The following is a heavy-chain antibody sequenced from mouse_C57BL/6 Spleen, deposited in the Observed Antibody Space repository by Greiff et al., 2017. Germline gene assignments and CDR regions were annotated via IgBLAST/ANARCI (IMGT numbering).Heavy chain of an antibody. CDR1: GFSFNTYA. D-gene: IGHD1-1*01. CDR3: VTVPVDY. CDR2: IRSTSNNYAT. V-gene: IGHV10-1*01. J-gene: IGHJ3*01. Sequence: EVKLMESGGGLVQPKGSLKLSCAASGFSFNTYAMNWVRQAPGKGLEWVARIRSTSNNYATYYADSVKDRFTISRDDSESMLYLQMNNLKTEDTAMYYCVTVPVDYWGQGTLVTVSA.